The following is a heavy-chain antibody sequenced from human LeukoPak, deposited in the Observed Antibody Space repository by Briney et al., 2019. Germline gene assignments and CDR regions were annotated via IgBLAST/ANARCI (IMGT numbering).Heavy chain of an antibody. Sequence: PSETLSLTCAVYGGSFSGYYWSWIRQPPGKGLEWIGEINHSGSTNYNPSLKSRVTISVDTSKNQFSLKLSSVTAADTAVYYCARQTFARYFDYWGQGTLVTVSS. CDR2: INHSGST. CDR1: GGSFSGYY. CDR3: ARQTFARYFDY. V-gene: IGHV4-34*01. J-gene: IGHJ4*02.